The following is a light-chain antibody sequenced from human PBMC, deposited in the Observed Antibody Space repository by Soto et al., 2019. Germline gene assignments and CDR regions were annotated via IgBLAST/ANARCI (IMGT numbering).Light chain of an antibody. CDR1: QSVSSSY. CDR3: QQYDSTVT. J-gene: IGKJ4*01. Sequence: DIVLTQSPGTLSLSPGERAALSCRASQSVSSSYLAWYQQKRGQAPRLLIYGASNRATGIPDRFSGSGSGTDFTLTISRLEPEDFAVYYCQQYDSTVTFGGGTKVDIK. CDR2: GAS. V-gene: IGKV3-20*01.